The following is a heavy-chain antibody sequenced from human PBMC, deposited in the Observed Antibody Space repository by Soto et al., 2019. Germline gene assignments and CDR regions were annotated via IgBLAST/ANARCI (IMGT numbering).Heavy chain of an antibody. CDR3: ARDSPPPRE. J-gene: IGHJ4*02. Sequence: QVQLVQSGAEVKKPGASVKVSCKASGYTFTSYHITWVRQAPGQGLEWMGWISAYNGNTNYAQRLQGRVTRPTDTSPSTAYMELRSLSSADTAVYYCARDSPPPREWGQGTLVTVSS. V-gene: IGHV1-18*01. CDR2: ISAYNGNT. CDR1: GYTFTSYH.